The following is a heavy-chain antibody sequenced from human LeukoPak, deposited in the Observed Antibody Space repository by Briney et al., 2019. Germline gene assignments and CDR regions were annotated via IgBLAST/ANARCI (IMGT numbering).Heavy chain of an antibody. CDR2: ISSNSSNI. CDR1: EFTFSSYS. V-gene: IGHV3-48*04. D-gene: IGHD3-9*01. CDR3: AGLDYDILTGPNGY. J-gene: IGHJ4*02. Sequence: GGSLRLSCAASEFTFSSYSMNWVRQAPGKGLEWVSYISSNSSNIYYADSVKGRFTISRDNAKNSLYLHMNSLRAEDTAVYCCAGLDYDILTGPNGYWGQGTLVTVSS.